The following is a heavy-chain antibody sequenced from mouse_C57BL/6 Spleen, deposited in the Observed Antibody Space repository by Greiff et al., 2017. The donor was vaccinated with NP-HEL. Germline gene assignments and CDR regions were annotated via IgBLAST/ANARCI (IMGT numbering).Heavy chain of an antibody. Sequence: QVQLQQPGAELVRPGSSVKLSCKASGYTFTSYWMHWVKQRPIQGLEWIGNIDPSDSEPHYNQKFKDKATLTVDKSSSTAYMQLSSLTSEDSAVYYCASKPRYYSNYAAMDYWGQGTSVTVSS. J-gene: IGHJ4*01. CDR3: ASKPRYYSNYAAMDY. V-gene: IGHV1-52*01. CDR2: IDPSDSEP. CDR1: GYTFTSYW. D-gene: IGHD2-5*01.